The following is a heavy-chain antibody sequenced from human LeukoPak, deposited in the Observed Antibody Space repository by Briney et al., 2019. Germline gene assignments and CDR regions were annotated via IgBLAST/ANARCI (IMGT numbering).Heavy chain of an antibody. CDR1: GFTFSSYG. J-gene: IGHJ4*02. Sequence: PGRSLRLSCAASGFTFSSYGMHWVRQAPGKGLEWVAVISYDGSNKYYADSVKGRFTISRDNSKNTLCLQMNSLRAEDTAVYYCAKVPYGDYVFAFDYWGQGTLVTVSS. D-gene: IGHD4-17*01. CDR2: ISYDGSNK. CDR3: AKVPYGDYVFAFDY. V-gene: IGHV3-30*18.